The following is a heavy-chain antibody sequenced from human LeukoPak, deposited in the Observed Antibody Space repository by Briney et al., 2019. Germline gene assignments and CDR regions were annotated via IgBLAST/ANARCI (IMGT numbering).Heavy chain of an antibody. V-gene: IGHV3-21*01. CDR3: ARSYCSSTSCYTYYYYYYMDV. J-gene: IGHJ6*03. CDR1: GFTFSSYS. CDR2: ISSSSYI. Sequence: PGGSLRLSCAASGFTFSSYSMNWVRQAPGKGLEWVSSISSSSYIYYADSVKGRFTISRDNAKKSLYLQMNSLRAEDTAVYYCARSYCSSTSCYTYYYYYYMDVWGKGTTVTVSS. D-gene: IGHD2-2*02.